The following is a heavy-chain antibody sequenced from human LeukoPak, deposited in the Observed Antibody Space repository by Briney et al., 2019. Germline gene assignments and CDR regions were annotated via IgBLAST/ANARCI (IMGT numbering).Heavy chain of an antibody. Sequence: GGSLRLSCAASGFTFSIYNMNWVHQAPGKALEWVSSITSSSAYTYYADSVKGRYTISRDNAQNSLYLQMNSLRAEDTAVYYCARGGVVRGVRYYYMDVWGKGTTVTVSS. CDR2: ITSSSAYT. V-gene: IGHV3-21*01. CDR3: ARGGVVRGVRYYYMDV. CDR1: GFTFSIYN. D-gene: IGHD3-10*01. J-gene: IGHJ6*03.